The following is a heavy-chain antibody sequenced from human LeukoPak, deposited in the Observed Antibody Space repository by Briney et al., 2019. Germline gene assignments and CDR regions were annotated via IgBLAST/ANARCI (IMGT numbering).Heavy chain of an antibody. CDR1: GGSISSSSYY. D-gene: IGHD3-10*01. V-gene: IGHV4-39*07. CDR3: ARVEPGSYYNPFDY. Sequence: SETLSLTCTVSGGSISSSSYYWGWIRQPPGKGLEWIGTIYYSGSTYYNPSLKSRVTISVDMSKNQFSLKLSSVTAADTAVYYCARVEPGSYYNPFDYWGQGTLVTVSS. CDR2: IYYSGST. J-gene: IGHJ4*02.